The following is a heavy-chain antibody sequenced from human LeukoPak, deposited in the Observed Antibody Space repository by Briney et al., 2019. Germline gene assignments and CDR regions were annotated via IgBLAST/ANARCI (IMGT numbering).Heavy chain of an antibody. CDR2: LNNVGGA. D-gene: IGHD6-19*01. J-gene: IGHJ4*01. CDR1: GFTFSSYG. V-gene: IGHV3-23*01. CDR3: AKRGSSGSYYFDS. Sequence: PGRSLRLSCAATGFTFSSYGMHWVRQAPGKGLEWVSTLNNVGGAFYADSVKGRFTISRDNSKNTLYVQMNSLRADDTAVYYCAKRGSSGSYYFDSWGHGTLVTVSS.